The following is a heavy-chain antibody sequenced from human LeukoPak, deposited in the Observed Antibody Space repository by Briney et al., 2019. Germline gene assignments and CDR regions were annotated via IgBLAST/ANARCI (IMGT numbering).Heavy chain of an antibody. CDR3: ARRWFGEIY. D-gene: IGHD3-10*01. CDR2: IYYTGST. Sequence: SETLSLTCTVSGGSISSSSNYWGWIRQPPGKGLEWIGNIYYTGSTYYNPSLRSRVTISVDTSMNQFSLKLSSVTAADTAVYYCARRWFGEIYWGQGTLVTVSS. J-gene: IGHJ1*01. CDR1: GGSISSSSNY. V-gene: IGHV4-39*01.